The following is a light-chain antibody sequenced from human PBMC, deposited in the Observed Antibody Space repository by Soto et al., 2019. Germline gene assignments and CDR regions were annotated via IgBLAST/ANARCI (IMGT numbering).Light chain of an antibody. V-gene: IGKV3-15*01. CDR3: QQYNNWPLT. CDR1: QSVSSN. Sequence: EIVMTQSPATLSVSPGERATLSCRASQSVSSNLAWYQQKPGQTPRLLIYDASSRATGIPARFSGSGSVTDFILTISSLQSEDFAVYYCQQYNNWPLTFGGGTNVEIK. CDR2: DAS. J-gene: IGKJ4*01.